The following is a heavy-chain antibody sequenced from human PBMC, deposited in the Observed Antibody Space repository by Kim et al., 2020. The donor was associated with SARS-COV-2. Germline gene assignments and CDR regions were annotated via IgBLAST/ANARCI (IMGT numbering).Heavy chain of an antibody. J-gene: IGHJ6*02. CDR2: IIPILGIA. CDR3: ARVFPLITHPHYYYGMDV. Sequence: SVKVSCKASGGTFSSYAISWVRQAPGQGLEWMGRIIPILGIANYAQKFQGRVTITADKSTSTAYMELSSLRSEDTAVYYCARVFPLITHPHYYYGMDVWGQGTTVTVSS. D-gene: IGHD3-22*01. V-gene: IGHV1-69*04. CDR1: GGTFSSYA.